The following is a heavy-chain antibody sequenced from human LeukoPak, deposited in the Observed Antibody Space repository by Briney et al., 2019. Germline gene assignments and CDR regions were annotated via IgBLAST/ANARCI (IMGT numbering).Heavy chain of an antibody. CDR2: INPNSGGT. Sequence: GASVKVSCKASGYTFTGYYMHWVRQAPGQGLEWMGWINPNSGGTNYAQRFQGRVTMTSDTSIRTAHMELRRLRSDDTAVYYCARGVGGSYFRVEDQPVHYFDYWGQGTLVTVSS. CDR3: ARGVGGSYFRVEDQPVHYFDY. CDR1: GYTFTGYY. D-gene: IGHD1-26*01. J-gene: IGHJ4*02. V-gene: IGHV1-2*02.